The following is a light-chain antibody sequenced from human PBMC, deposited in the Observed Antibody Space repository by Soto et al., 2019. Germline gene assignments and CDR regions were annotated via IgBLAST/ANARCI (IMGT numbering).Light chain of an antibody. CDR1: QSVSSSY. CDR3: QQYGSSPKT. V-gene: IGKV3-20*01. J-gene: IGKJ1*01. Sequence: EIVLTQSPGTLSLSPGERATLSCRASQSVSSSYFAWYQQKPGQAPRLLIYGASSRATGIPDRFSGSGSGTDFTLTISSXEPEDFAVYYCQQYGSSPKTFGQGTKVDIK. CDR2: GAS.